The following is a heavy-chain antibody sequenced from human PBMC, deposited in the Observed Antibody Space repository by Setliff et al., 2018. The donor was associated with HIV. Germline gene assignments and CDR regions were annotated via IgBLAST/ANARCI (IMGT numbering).Heavy chain of an antibody. V-gene: IGHV4-34*01. CDR2: INHSGST. D-gene: IGHD3-10*01. CDR1: GGSFSGCY. Sequence: SETLSLTCAVYGGSFSGCYWSWIRQPPGKGLEWTGEINHSGSTNYNPSLKSRVTISVDTSKNQFSLRLSSVTAADTAVYYCARGRDYYGSGSYFNGRANSYYFMDVWGKGTTVTVSS. CDR3: ARGRDYYGSGSYFNGRANSYYFMDV. J-gene: IGHJ6*03.